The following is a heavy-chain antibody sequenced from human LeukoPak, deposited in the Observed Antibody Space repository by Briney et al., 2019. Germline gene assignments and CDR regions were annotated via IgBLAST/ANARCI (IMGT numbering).Heavy chain of an antibody. J-gene: IGHJ6*03. V-gene: IGHV4-34*01. D-gene: IGHD2-2*01. CDR2: INHSGST. Sequence: SETLSLTCAVYGGSFSGYYWSWIRQPPGKGLEWIGEINHSGSTNYNPSLKSRVTISVDTSKNQFSLKLSSVTAADTAVYYCARWAYCSSTSCYGRYYYYYMDVWGKGTTVTVSS. CDR3: ARWAYCSSTSCYGRYYYYYMDV. CDR1: GGSFSGYY.